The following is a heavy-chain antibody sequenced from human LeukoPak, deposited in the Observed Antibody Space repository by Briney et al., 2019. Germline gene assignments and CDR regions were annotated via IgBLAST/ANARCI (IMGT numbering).Heavy chain of an antibody. Sequence: PSETLSLTCTVSGGSISSYYWSWIRQPAGKGLEWIGRIYTSGSTNYNPSLKSRVTMSVDTSKNQFSLKLSSVTAADTAVYYCARTTYGSGRNWFDPWGQGTLVTVSS. J-gene: IGHJ5*02. D-gene: IGHD3-10*01. V-gene: IGHV4-4*07. CDR1: GGSISSYY. CDR3: ARTTYGSGRNWFDP. CDR2: IYTSGST.